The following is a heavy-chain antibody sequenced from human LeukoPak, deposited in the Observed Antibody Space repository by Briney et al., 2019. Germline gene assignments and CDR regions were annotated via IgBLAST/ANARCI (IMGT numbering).Heavy chain of an antibody. CDR2: IYYSGST. V-gene: IGHV4-39*07. CDR3: AREGPSDFVTVFDP. CDR1: GGSISSSSYY. D-gene: IGHD3-3*01. J-gene: IGHJ5*02. Sequence: SETLSPTCTVSGGSISSSSYYWGWIRQPPGKGLEWIGSIYYSGSTYYNPSLKSRVTISVDTSKNQFSLKLSSVTAADTAVYYCAREGPSDFVTVFDPWGQGTLVTVSS.